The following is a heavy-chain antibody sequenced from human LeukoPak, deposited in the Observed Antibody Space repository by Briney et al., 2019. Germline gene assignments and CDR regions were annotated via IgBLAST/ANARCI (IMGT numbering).Heavy chain of an antibody. CDR3: TRVSSWSSFDY. Sequence: GGSLRLSCTASGFTFGDYAMSWFRQAPGKGLEWVGFIRSKAYGGTTEYAASVKGRFTISRDDSKSIAYLQMNSLKTEDTAVYYCTRVSSWSSFDYWGQGTLVTVSS. D-gene: IGHD2-15*01. V-gene: IGHV3-49*03. J-gene: IGHJ4*02. CDR1: GFTFGDYA. CDR2: IRSKAYGGTT.